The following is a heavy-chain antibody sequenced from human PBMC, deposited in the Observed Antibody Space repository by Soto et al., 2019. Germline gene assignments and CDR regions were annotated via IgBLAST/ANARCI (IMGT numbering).Heavy chain of an antibody. J-gene: IGHJ4*02. Sequence: QITLTESGPPLVKPTQTLTLTCTFSGFSFSTGAVGVGWIRQPPGKALEFLALIYWDDDKRYRPSLKNKITITKDTSRNQVVLTMTDLDPYDTATYYCAHVYGAASGTRDYFDHWGQGTLVTVSS. D-gene: IGHD6-13*01. CDR1: GFSFSTGAVG. CDR2: IYWDDDK. V-gene: IGHV2-5*02. CDR3: AHVYGAASGTRDYFDH.